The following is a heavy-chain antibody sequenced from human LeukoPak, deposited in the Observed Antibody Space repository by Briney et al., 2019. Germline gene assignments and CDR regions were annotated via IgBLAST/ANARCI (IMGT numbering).Heavy chain of an antibody. Sequence: GGSLRLSCAASGFTFSSYAMHWVRQAPGKGLEWVAVISYDGSNKYYADSVKGRFTISSDNSKNTLYLQMNSLRAEDTAVYYCARGVFVLLWFEGLPTDPSYGMDVWGQGTTVTVSS. J-gene: IGHJ6*02. V-gene: IGHV3-30-3*01. D-gene: IGHD3-10*01. CDR3: ARGVFVLLWFEGLPTDPSYGMDV. CDR1: GFTFSSYA. CDR2: ISYDGSNK.